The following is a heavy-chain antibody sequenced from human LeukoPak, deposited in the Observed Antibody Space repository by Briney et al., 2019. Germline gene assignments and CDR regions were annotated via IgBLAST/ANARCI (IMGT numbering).Heavy chain of an antibody. J-gene: IGHJ5*02. Sequence: ASVKVSCKASGYTFTSYDINWVRQATGQGLEWMGWMNPNSGNTGYAQKFQGRVTITTDESTSTAYMELSSLRSEDTAVYYCAESLGYCSSTSCHAPWGQGTLVTVSS. D-gene: IGHD2-2*01. V-gene: IGHV1-8*01. CDR1: GYTFTSYD. CDR3: AESLGYCSSTSCHAP. CDR2: MNPNSGNT.